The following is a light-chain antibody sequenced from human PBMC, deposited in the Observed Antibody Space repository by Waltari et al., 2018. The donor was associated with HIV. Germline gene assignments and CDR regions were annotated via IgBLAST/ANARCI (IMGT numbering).Light chain of an antibody. CDR2: GAS. CDR1: QNVNSN. CDR3: QQYDDWRGT. Sequence: IVMTHSPATLSVSPGERATLSCRADQNVNSNLACDQQKPGQAPRLLISGASTRASGIPARFTGSGSGTEFTLTISSLQFEDFAVYYCQQYDDWRGTFGQGTTLEIK. J-gene: IGKJ2*01. V-gene: IGKV3-15*01.